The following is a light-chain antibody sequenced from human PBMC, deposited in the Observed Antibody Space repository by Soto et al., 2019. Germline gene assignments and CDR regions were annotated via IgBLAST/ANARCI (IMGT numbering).Light chain of an antibody. CDR3: QQYYNWPPWT. Sequence: VMTQSPATLSVSPGERATLSCRASQSVSNNLAWYQQKPGQAPRLLIYGASTRAPGIPARFSGSGSGTELTLPISSLQSDDFVVYYCQQYYNWPPWTFGQGTKVEIK. J-gene: IGKJ1*01. CDR1: QSVSNN. CDR2: GAS. V-gene: IGKV3-15*01.